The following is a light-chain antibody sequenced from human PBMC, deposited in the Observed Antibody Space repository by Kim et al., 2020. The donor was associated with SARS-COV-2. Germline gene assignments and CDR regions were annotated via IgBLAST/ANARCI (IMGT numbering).Light chain of an antibody. V-gene: IGLV2-14*03. J-gene: IGLJ2*01. CDR1: SSDLGYFSY. CDR2: DVT. Sequence: QSVLTQPASVSGSPGQSVTISCTGTSSDLGYFSYVSWYQHDPGKAPKLIIYDVTTRPSGVSHRFSGSRSGNTASLTISGLQAEDESYYYCSSYTSSSTWLFGGGTQLTVL. CDR3: SSYTSSSTWL.